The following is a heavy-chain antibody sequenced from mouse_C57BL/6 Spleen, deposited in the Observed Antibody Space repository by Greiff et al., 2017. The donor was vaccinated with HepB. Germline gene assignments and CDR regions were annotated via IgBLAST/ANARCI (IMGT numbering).Heavy chain of an antibody. D-gene: IGHD2-4*01. CDR1: GYSFTGYY. J-gene: IGHJ2*01. Sequence: EVQLQQSGPELVKPGASVKISCKASGYSFTGYYMNWVQQSPEKSLEWIGEINPSTGGTTYNQKFKAKATLTVDKSSSTAYMQLKSLTSEDSAVYYCARGITTRGYYFDYWGQGTTLTVSS. CDR3: ARGITTRGYYFDY. CDR2: INPSTGGT. V-gene: IGHV1-42*01.